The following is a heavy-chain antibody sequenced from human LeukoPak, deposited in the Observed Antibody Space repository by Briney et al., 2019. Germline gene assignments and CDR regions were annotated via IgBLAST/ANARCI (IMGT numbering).Heavy chain of an antibody. D-gene: IGHD3-10*01. CDR1: GFTFSNAW. J-gene: IGHJ4*02. Sequence: NAGGSLRLSCAASGFTFSNAWMNWVRQAPGKGLEWVGRIKSKTDGGTTDYAAPVKGRFTISRDDSKNTLYLQMNSLKTEDTAVYYCTTTLGLNYYGSGSYYLPLGYWGQGTLVTVSS. V-gene: IGHV3-15*07. CDR3: TTTLGLNYYGSGSYYLPLGY. CDR2: IKSKTDGGTT.